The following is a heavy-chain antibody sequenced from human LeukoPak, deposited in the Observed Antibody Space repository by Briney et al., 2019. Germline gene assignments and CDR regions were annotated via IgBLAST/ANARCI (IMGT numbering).Heavy chain of an antibody. CDR2: ISSSSSTI. Sequence: GGSLRLSCAASGFTFSSYSMNWVRQAPGKGLEWVSYISSSSSTIYYADSVKGRFTISRDNAKNSLYLQMNSLRAEDTAVYYCARDYSTGYSSSWYYFDYWGQGTLVTVSS. V-gene: IGHV3-48*01. CDR1: GFTFSSYS. J-gene: IGHJ4*02. D-gene: IGHD6-13*01. CDR3: ARDYSTGYSSSWYYFDY.